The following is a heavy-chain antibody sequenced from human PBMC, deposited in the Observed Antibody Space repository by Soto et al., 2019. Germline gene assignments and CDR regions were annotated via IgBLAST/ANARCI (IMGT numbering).Heavy chain of an antibody. CDR2: IYYSGST. Sequence: SETLCLTWTVSGGSINSYYWSWIRQPPGKGLEWIGYIYYSGSTNYNPSLKSRVTISVDTSKNQFSLKLSSVTAADTAVYYCARGPCKYYFDYWGQGTLVTVAS. J-gene: IGHJ4*02. D-gene: IGHD6-6*01. CDR3: ARGPCKYYFDY. CDR1: GGSINSYY. V-gene: IGHV4-59*01.